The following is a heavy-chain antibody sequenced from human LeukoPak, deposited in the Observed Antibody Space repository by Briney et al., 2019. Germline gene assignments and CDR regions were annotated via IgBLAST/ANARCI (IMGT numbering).Heavy chain of an antibody. CDR3: AKAVSAAMVPYYFDY. Sequence: PGGSLRLSCAASGFTFSSYAMSWVRQAPGKGLEWVSAISGSGGSTYYADSVKGRFTTSRDNSKNTLYLQMNSLRAEDTAVYYCAKAVSAAMVPYYFDYWGQGTLVTVSS. J-gene: IGHJ4*02. CDR1: GFTFSSYA. V-gene: IGHV3-23*01. CDR2: ISGSGGST. D-gene: IGHD5-18*01.